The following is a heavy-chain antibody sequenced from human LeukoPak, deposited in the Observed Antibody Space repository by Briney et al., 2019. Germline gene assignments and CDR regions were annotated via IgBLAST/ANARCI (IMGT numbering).Heavy chain of an antibody. V-gene: IGHV3-21*01. CDR3: ARDKTLIRGGSYWKQPTAAFDY. CDR1: GFTFSSYS. Sequence: GVSLRLSCAASGFTFSSYSMNWVRQAPGKGLEWVSSISSSSSYIYYADSVERRFTISRDNAKNSLYLQMNSLRAEDTAVYYCARDKTLIRGGSYWKQPTAAFDYWGQGTLVTVSS. J-gene: IGHJ4*02. D-gene: IGHD1-26*01. CDR2: ISSSSSYI.